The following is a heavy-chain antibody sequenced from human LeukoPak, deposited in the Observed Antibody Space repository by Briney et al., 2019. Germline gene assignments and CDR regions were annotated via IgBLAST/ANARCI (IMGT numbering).Heavy chain of an antibody. V-gene: IGHV3-30*18. Sequence: LSLTCAVYGGSFSGYYWSWIRQPPGKGLEWVAVISYDGSNKYYADSVKGRFTISRDNSKNTLYLQMNSLRAEDTAVYYCAKDLAGVYDSSGYWGQGTLVTVSS. CDR3: AKDLAGVYDSSGY. J-gene: IGHJ4*02. D-gene: IGHD3-22*01. CDR2: ISYDGSNK. CDR1: GGSFSGYY.